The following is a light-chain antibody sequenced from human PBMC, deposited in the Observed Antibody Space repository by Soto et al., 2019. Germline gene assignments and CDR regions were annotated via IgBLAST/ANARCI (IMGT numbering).Light chain of an antibody. CDR1: QRVLYSSSNKNY. CDR3: QQYCSSPWT. J-gene: IGKJ1*01. Sequence: DIVMTQCPDSLAVSLGERATINCKSSQRVLYSSSNKNYLAWYQQKPGQPPKLLIYWASTRESGVPDRFSGSGSGTDFTLTISSLQAEDVAVYYCQQYCSSPWTFGQGTKVEIK. V-gene: IGKV4-1*01. CDR2: WAS.